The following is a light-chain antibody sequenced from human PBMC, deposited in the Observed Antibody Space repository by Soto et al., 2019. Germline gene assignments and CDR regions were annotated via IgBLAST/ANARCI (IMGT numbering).Light chain of an antibody. CDR3: QQSGSSPWT. V-gene: IGKV3-20*01. CDR1: QSVSSNY. CDR2: GAS. Sequence: EIVLTQSPGTLSLSAGDRATLSCRASQSVSSNYLAWYQQKPGQTPRLLIYGASSRATGIPDRFSGSGSGTDFTLTISRLGPEDFAVYYCQQSGSSPWTFGQGTKVEIK. J-gene: IGKJ1*01.